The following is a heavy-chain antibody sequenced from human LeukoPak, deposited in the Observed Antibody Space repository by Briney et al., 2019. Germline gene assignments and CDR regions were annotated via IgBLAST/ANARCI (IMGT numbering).Heavy chain of an antibody. CDR3: ARGRDSSWLPFDY. D-gene: IGHD6-13*01. Sequence: PSETLSLTCAVYGGSFSGYYWSWIRQPPGKGLEWIGEINHSGSTNYNPSLKSRVTISVDTSKNQFSLKLSSVTAADTAVYYCARGRDSSWLPFDYWGQGTLVTFSS. J-gene: IGHJ4*02. V-gene: IGHV4-34*01. CDR2: INHSGST. CDR1: GGSFSGYY.